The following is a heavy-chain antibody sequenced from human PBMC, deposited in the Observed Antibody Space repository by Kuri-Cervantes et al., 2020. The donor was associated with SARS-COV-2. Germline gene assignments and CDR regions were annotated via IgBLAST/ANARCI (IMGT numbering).Heavy chain of an antibody. CDR3: AKDNLSSGWYHYFDY. CDR2: ISSDGLTT. J-gene: IGHJ4*02. D-gene: IGHD6-19*01. Sequence: GGSLRLSCAASGFTFSDYYMTWIRQAPGKGLEWLSYISSDGLTTEYADSVKGRFTVSRDNAENSLYLQMSSLRVEDTAVYYCAKDNLSSGWYHYFDYWGQGTLVTVSS. CDR1: GFTFSDYY. V-gene: IGHV3-11*04.